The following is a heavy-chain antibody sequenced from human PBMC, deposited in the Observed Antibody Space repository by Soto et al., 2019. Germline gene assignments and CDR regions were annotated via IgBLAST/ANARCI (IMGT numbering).Heavy chain of an antibody. J-gene: IGHJ5*02. D-gene: IGHD2-2*02. Sequence: QVQLQESGPGLVKPSQTLSLTCTVSGGSISSGTYYWSWIRQQPGKGLEWIGYFHYSGSTYYNPSLKCRVTISVDTSKNQFSLKLSSGTAADTAVYYCARDLSYTRWFDPWGQGTLVTVSS. CDR3: ARDLSYTRWFDP. CDR2: FHYSGST. CDR1: GGSISSGTYY. V-gene: IGHV4-31*03.